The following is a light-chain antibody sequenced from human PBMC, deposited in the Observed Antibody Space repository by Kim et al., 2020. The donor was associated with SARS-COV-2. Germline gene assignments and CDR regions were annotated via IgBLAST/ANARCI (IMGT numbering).Light chain of an antibody. CDR3: QQSYITPFT. CDR1: QSMSSQ. CDR2: VAS. V-gene: IGKV1-39*01. J-gene: IGKJ3*01. Sequence: ASVGDRVTITRRTTQSMSSQLNWDQQKPGRAPKLLISVASTLEGGVTSRFSGSGAETEFTLTISSLQPENFATYFCQQSYITPFTFGPGTKVDIK.